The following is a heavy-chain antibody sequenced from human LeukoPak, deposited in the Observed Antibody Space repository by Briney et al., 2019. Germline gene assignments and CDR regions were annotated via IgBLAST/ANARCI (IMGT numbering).Heavy chain of an antibody. CDR3: ARRRVGSGSYYNVGGYYFDN. CDR2: IFPGDSDT. Sequence: GESLKISCKGSGYSFTSYWIGWVRQMPGKGLEWMGIIFPGDSDTRYSPSFQGQVTISVDESISTAYLQWSSLKASDTATYYCARRRVGSGSYYNVGGYYFDNWGQGTLVTVSS. CDR1: GYSFTSYW. J-gene: IGHJ4*02. V-gene: IGHV5-51*01. D-gene: IGHD3-10*01.